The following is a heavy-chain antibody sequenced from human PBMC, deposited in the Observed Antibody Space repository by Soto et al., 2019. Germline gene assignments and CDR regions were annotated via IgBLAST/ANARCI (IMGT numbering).Heavy chain of an antibody. V-gene: IGHV1-69*13. D-gene: IGHD5-12*01. CDR3: AGPELNSGYDSSFDY. Sequence: VKVSCKASGGTFSSYAISWVRQAPGQGLEWMGGIIPIFGTANYAQKFQGRVTITADESTSTAYMELSSLRSEDTAVYYCAGPELNSGYDSSFDYWGQGTLVTVSS. J-gene: IGHJ4*02. CDR2: IIPIFGTA. CDR1: GGTFSSYA.